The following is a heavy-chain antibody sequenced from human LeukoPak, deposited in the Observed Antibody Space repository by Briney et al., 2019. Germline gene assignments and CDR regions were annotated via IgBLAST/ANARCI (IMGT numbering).Heavy chain of an antibody. D-gene: IGHD5-18*01. J-gene: IGHJ4*02. CDR3: ATIKRGSIFGYFDF. CDR1: GGSVSSHY. CDR2: LFDSVNT. V-gene: IGHV4-59*02. Sequence: PSETLSLTCTVSGGSVSSHYWIWIRQPPGKGLEWVAYLFDSVNTKDNPSLQSRLTLSADTSKNQFSLRLSSVTAADTAVYYCATIKRGSIFGYFDFWGQGIKVTVSS.